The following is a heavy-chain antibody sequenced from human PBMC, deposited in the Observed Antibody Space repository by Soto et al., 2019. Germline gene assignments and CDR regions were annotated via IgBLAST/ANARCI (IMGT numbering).Heavy chain of an antibody. CDR2: IYYSGNT. D-gene: IGHD6-13*01. CDR1: GGSISSNSYY. J-gene: IGHJ4*02. CDR3: ARRGLAAAAHFDY. V-gene: IGHV4-39*01. Sequence: SETLSLTCTVSGGSISSNSYYWGWIRQPPGKGLEWIGSIYYSGNTYYNPSLKSRVTISVDTSKNQFSLKLSSVTAADTAVYYCARRGLAAAAHFDYWGQGTLVTVSS.